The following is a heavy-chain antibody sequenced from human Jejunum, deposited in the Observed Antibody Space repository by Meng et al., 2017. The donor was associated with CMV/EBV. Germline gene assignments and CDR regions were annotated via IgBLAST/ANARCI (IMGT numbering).Heavy chain of an antibody. CDR2: INWNGGSS. CDR3: ARNYRDSGSYGTHGMDV. D-gene: IGHD3-10*01. CDR1: FGDYG. J-gene: IGHJ6*02. V-gene: IGHV3-20*03. Sequence: FGDYGLTWVRQAPGKGLEWVSGINWNGGSSDYEDSVKGRFTISRDNAKNSLYLQMNGLRAEDTALYYCARNYRDSGSYGTHGMDVWGQGTTVTVSS.